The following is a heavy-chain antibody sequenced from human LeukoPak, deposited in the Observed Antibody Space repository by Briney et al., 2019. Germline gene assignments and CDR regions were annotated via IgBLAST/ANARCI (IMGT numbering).Heavy chain of an antibody. CDR2: IYHTETN. D-gene: IGHD4-11*01. J-gene: IGHJ6*03. V-gene: IGHV4-59*13. CDR3: ARGRVSSSTWHSTYYYFFYMVV. Sequence: SETLSLTCSVSDDSITIYHWTWIRQPPAKGLEGMGYIYHTETNNYHPPLNSRVPITRDTSKYHFSLQLRSVAAADTAVYFCARGRVSSSTWHSTYYYFFYMVVWGKGTTVTVSS. CDR1: DDSITIYH.